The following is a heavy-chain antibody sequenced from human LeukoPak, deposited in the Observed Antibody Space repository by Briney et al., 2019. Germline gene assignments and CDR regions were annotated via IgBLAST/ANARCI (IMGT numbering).Heavy chain of an antibody. CDR2: IVGSGGTT. CDR3: GRDLDWGAFDH. V-gene: IGHV3-23*01. CDR1: GFTFSTYG. Sequence: GGTLRLSCAASGFTFSTYGMDWVRQAPGKGLEWVSGIVGSGGTTYYADSVKGRFAISRDNSKNALYLQMNSLRAEDTAVYYCGRDLDWGAFDHWGQGTLVTVSS. J-gene: IGHJ4*02. D-gene: IGHD3-9*01.